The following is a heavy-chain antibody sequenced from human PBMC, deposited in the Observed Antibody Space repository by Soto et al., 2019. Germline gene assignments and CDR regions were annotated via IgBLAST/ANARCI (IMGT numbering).Heavy chain of an antibody. J-gene: IGHJ6*02. CDR1: GFSLSTGGVG. CDR3: AHSRCGGDCLQSYSSHYYYGMDV. CDR2: IYWDDDK. D-gene: IGHD2-21*02. Sequence: QITLKESGPSLVKPTQTLTLTCTFSGFSLSTGGVGVGWIRQPPGKALEWLALIYWDDDKRYSPSLRSRLTVTQDTSKNQVVLTTTNMDPVDTATYYCAHSRCGGDCLQSYSSHYYYGMDVWGQGTTVTVSS. V-gene: IGHV2-5*02.